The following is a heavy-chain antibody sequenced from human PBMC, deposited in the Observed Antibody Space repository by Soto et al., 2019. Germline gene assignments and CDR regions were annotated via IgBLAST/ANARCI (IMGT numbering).Heavy chain of an antibody. D-gene: IGHD3-10*01. CDR2: IVYSGST. Sequence: PSETLSLTCTVSGASISRGGYYWSWIRQPPGRGLEWIGYIVYSGSTYYDPSLRSRSTISIETSKNQFSLTLSSVTAADTAVYYCARGAVREVYYYYYGMDVWGPGTTVTVSS. CDR3: ARGAVREVYYYYYGMDV. CDR1: GASISRGGYY. J-gene: IGHJ6*02. V-gene: IGHV4-30-4*01.